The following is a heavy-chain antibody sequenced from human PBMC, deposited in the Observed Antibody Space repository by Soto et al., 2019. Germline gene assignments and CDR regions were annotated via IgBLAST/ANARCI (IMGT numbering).Heavy chain of an antibody. CDR2: IYNSGSA. V-gene: IGHV4-4*07. CDR1: GGSISSYY. Sequence: SETLSLTCTVSGGSISSYYWSWIRQPAGKGLEWIGSIYNSGSANYNLSLKRRVTMSVYTSKNQFSLKLSAVTAAYTAVYYCARATAARNYYYYYGMDVWGQGTTVTVSS. CDR3: ARATAARNYYYYYGMDV. J-gene: IGHJ6*02. D-gene: IGHD6-6*01.